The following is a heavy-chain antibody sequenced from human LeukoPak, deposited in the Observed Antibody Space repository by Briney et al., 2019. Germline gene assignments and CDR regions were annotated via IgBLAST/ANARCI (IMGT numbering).Heavy chain of an antibody. J-gene: IGHJ4*02. V-gene: IGHV3-66*01. D-gene: IGHD4-17*01. CDR1: GFTINNNY. CDR3: ARLDYGVYFDY. Sequence: GGSLRLSCAASGFTINNNYMSWVRQAPGKGLDWVSVIYSDGSTDYADSLKGRFTISRDTSKNMVYLQMNSLRVEDTAVYYCARLDYGVYFDYWGQGTLVTVSS. CDR2: IYSDGST.